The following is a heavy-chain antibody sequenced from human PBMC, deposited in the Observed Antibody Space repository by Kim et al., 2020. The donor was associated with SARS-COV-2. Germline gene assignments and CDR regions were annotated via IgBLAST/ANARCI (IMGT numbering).Heavy chain of an antibody. CDR3: ARVPPNMAVAGKSFDY. CDR2: INTNTGNP. Sequence: ASVKVSCKASGYTFNIYAMNWVRQAPGQGLEWMGWINTNTGNPTYAQGFTGRFVFSLDTSVSTAYLQISSLKAEDTAGYYCARVPPNMAVAGKSFDYWGQGTLVTVSS. D-gene: IGHD6-19*01. V-gene: IGHV7-4-1*02. J-gene: IGHJ4*02. CDR1: GYTFNIYA.